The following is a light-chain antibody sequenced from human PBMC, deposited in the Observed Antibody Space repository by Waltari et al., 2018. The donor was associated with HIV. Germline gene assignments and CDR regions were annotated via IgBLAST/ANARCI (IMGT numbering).Light chain of an antibody. CDR1: KSERKS. J-gene: IGLJ3*02. Sequence: VLTQPPSVSVAPGMTSRITGGGRKSERKSVYWYQQKPGQAPILLNCYDNDRPSGISVRFSGSNHVNTALLTTTRLGAGHSVDYYCQLLYSTPVHVSFGCVIKLTVL. V-gene: IGLV3-21*01. CDR2: YDN. CDR3: QLLYSTPVHVS.